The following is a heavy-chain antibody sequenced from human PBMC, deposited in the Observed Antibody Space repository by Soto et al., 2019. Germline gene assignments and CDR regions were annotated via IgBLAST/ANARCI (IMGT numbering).Heavy chain of an antibody. CDR3: ARDITSVAFDY. J-gene: IGHJ4*02. CDR1: GGSFSGYY. Sequence: SETLSLTCAVYGGSFSGYYWSWIRQPPGKGLEWIGEINHSGSTNYNPSLKSRVTISVDTSKNQFSLKLSSVTAADTAIYYCARDITSVAFDYWGQGALVTVS. D-gene: IGHD3-10*01. V-gene: IGHV4-34*01. CDR2: INHSGST.